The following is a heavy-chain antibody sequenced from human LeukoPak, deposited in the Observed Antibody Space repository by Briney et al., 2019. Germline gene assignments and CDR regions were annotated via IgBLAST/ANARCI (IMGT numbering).Heavy chain of an antibody. Sequence: QPGGSLRLSCAASGFPFSSYEMIWVRQAPGQGLEWLAYISSSGDRTLYCSASMKGRFTVSRDNAKNSLYLQMNTLTIEDTAVYYCARESDGGGYRFDYWGQGSLVTVSS. CDR3: ARESDGGGYRFDY. CDR1: GFPFSSYE. J-gene: IGHJ4*02. D-gene: IGHD3-22*01. CDR2: ISSSGDRTL. V-gene: IGHV3-48*03.